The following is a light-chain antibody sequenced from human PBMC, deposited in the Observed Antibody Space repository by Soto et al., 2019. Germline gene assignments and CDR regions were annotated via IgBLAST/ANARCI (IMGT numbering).Light chain of an antibody. V-gene: IGKV3-11*01. CDR3: QHRSTWPPEFT. CDR1: QSINNY. Sequence: EIVLTQSPATLSLSPGQRATLSCRASQSINNYLAWYQQKPGQVPRLLIYDASNRATGIPARFSGSGSGTDFTLTISSLEPEDFAVYYCQHRSTWPPEFTVGPGTKVDIK. J-gene: IGKJ3*01. CDR2: DAS.